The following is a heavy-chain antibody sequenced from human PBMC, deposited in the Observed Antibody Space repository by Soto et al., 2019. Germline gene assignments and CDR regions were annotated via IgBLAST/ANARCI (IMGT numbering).Heavy chain of an antibody. CDR1: GYTFTTSH. V-gene: IGHV1-46*01. CDR3: ARVAHQPLDY. J-gene: IGHJ4*02. D-gene: IGHD5-12*01. Sequence: ASVKVSCKTSGYTFTTSHIHWARQAPGQGLEWLGIINPSDGRTGYAQKFQGRVTMTRDTSTSTVYMDMSSLSSEDTAVYYCARVAHQPLDYWGLGSLVTASS. CDR2: INPSDGRT.